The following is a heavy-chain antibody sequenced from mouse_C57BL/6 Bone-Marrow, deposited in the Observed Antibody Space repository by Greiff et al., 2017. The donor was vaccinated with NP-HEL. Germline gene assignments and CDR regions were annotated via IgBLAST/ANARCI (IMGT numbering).Heavy chain of an antibody. V-gene: IGHV5-4*03. J-gene: IGHJ2*01. CDR2: ISDGGSYH. D-gene: IGHD2-13*01. CDR3: ARNRGD. CDR1: GFTFSSYA. Sequence: EVMLVESGGGLAKPGGSLKLACAAAGFTFSSYAMSWVRQTPEKRLEWVATISDGGSYHYSADNVRVRFTICRHNGKNNLYLPKRHLKSQATAMYYCARNRGDWCKGTTLPASS.